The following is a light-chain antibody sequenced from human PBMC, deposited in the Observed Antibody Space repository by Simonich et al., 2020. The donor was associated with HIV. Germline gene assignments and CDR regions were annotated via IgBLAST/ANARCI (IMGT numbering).Light chain of an antibody. V-gene: IGKV4-1*01. Sequence: DIVMTQSPDSLAVSLGERATINCKSSQSVLYSSNNKNYLAWYQQKLGQPPKLLIYWASTRKAGVPDRFSGSGSGTEFTLTISSMQSEDFAVYYCQQYNNWLYTFGQGTKLEIK. CDR1: QSVLYSSNNKNY. CDR3: QQYNNWLYT. CDR2: WAS. J-gene: IGKJ2*01.